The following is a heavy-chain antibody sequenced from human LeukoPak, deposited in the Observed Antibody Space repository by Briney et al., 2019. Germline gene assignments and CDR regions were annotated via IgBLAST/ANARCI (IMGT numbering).Heavy chain of an antibody. Sequence: SETLSLTCTVSGGSISSYYWSWIRQPPGKGLEWIGYISHSGSTNYNPSLKSRVTISVDTSKNQFSLKLTSVTAADTAVYYCARHSICFDPWGQGTLVTVSS. CDR3: ARHSICFDP. V-gene: IGHV4-59*08. CDR1: GGSISSYY. J-gene: IGHJ5*02. CDR2: ISHSGST.